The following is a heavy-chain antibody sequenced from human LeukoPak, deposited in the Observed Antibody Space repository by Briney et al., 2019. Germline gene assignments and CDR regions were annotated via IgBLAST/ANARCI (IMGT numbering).Heavy chain of an antibody. V-gene: IGHV1-69*13. Sequence: GASVKVSCKASGYTFTSYGISWVRQAPGQGLEWMGGIIPIFGTANYAQKFQGRVTITADESTSTAYMELSSLRSEDTAVYYCARDGYYYGSGSHGAYYFDYWGQGTLVTVSS. CDR3: ARDGYYYGSGSHGAYYFDY. D-gene: IGHD3-10*01. J-gene: IGHJ4*02. CDR1: GYTFTSYG. CDR2: IIPIFGTA.